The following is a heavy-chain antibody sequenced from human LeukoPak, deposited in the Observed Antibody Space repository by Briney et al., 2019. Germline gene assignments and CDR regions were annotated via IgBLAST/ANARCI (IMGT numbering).Heavy chain of an antibody. V-gene: IGHV3-20*04. CDR3: ARGLRFLEWLSGFDY. D-gene: IGHD3-3*01. J-gene: IGHJ4*02. Sequence: PGGSLRLSCAASGFTFDDYGMSWVRQAPGKWLEWGSGINWNGGSTGYADSVKGRFTISRDNAKNSLYLQMNSLRAEDTALYYCARGLRFLEWLSGFDYWGQGTLVTVSS. CDR2: INWNGGST. CDR1: GFTFDDYG.